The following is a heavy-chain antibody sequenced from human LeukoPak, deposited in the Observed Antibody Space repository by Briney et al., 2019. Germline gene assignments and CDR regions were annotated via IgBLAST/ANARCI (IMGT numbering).Heavy chain of an antibody. V-gene: IGHV4-4*07. CDR3: ARLRFGEGWFDP. Sequence: PSETLSLTCTIYGGSFSGYYWSWIRQPAGKGLEWIGRIYTSGSTNYNPSLKSRVTMSVDTSKNQFSLKLSSVTAADTAVYYCARLRFGEGWFDPWGQGTLVTVSS. CDR2: IYTSGST. D-gene: IGHD3-10*01. J-gene: IGHJ5*02. CDR1: GGSFSGYY.